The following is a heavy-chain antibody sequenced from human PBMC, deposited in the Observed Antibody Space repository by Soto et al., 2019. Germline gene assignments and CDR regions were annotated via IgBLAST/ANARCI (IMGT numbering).Heavy chain of an antibody. CDR3: AKVGYSSSWPGFDY. Sequence: EVQVLESGGGLVQPGGSLRLSCAASGFTFSSYAMSWVRQAPGKGLEWVSAISGSGGSTYYADSVKGRFTISRDNSKNTLYLQMNSLIAEDTAVYYCAKVGYSSSWPGFDYWGQGTLVTVSS. J-gene: IGHJ4*02. D-gene: IGHD6-13*01. V-gene: IGHV3-23*01. CDR1: GFTFSSYA. CDR2: ISGSGGST.